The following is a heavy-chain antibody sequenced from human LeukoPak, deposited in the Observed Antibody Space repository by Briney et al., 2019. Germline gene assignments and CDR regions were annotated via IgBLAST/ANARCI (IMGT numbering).Heavy chain of an antibody. CDR2: ISSSGSTI. J-gene: IGHJ5*02. D-gene: IGHD5-18*01. V-gene: IGHV3-48*04. CDR3: ARDGSKRGRYSYGSNWFDP. CDR1: GFTFSSYS. Sequence: GGSLRLSCAASGFTFSSYSMNWARQAPGKGPEWVSYISSSGSTIYYADSVKGRFTISRDNAKNSLYLQMNSLGAEDTAVYYCARDGSKRGRYSYGSNWFDPWGEGTLVTVSS.